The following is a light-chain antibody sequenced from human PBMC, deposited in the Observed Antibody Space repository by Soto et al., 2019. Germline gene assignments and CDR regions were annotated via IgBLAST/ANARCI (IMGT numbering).Light chain of an antibody. J-gene: IGLJ1*01. CDR2: SNN. CDR1: SSNIGSNT. Sequence: QSVLTQPPSASGTPGQRVTISCSGSSSNIGSNTVNWYQQLPGTAPKLLIYSNNQRPSGVPDRFSGSKSGTSASLAISGLQSEDEADYYCAAWDDSLNAVGYVFGTGTKLTVL. V-gene: IGLV1-44*01. CDR3: AAWDDSLNAVGYV.